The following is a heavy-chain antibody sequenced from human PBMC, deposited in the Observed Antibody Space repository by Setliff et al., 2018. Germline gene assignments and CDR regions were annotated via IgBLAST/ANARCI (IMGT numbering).Heavy chain of an antibody. CDR2: IRSKADSYAT. J-gene: IGHJ4*02. CDR1: GFTFSGSA. D-gene: IGHD4-17*01. Sequence: GGSLRLSCAASGFTFSGSAVCWVRQASGRGLEWVGCIRSKADSYATAYAASVKARFTISRDDSKNTAYLQVNSLKTEDTAVYYCAITMTTGVDFFDYWGQGTLVTVSS. CDR3: AITMTTGVDFFDY. V-gene: IGHV3-73*01.